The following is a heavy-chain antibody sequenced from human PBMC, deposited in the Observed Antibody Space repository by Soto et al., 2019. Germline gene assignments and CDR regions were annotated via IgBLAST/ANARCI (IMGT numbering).Heavy chain of an antibody. CDR1: GGSFSGYY. V-gene: IGHV4-34*01. J-gene: IGHJ3*02. D-gene: IGHD2-15*01. CDR2: INHSGST. Sequence: QVQLQQWGAGLLKPSETLSLTCAVYGGSFSGYYWSWIRQPPGKGLEWMGEINHSGSTNYNPSLKSRVTISVDTSKNQFSLKLSSVTAADTAVYYCALLPGHCSGGSCYSGPPDAFDIWGQGTMVTVSS. CDR3: ALLPGHCSGGSCYSGPPDAFDI.